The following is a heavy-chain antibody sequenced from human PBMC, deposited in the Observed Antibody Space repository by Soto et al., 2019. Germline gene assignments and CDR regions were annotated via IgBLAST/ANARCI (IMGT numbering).Heavy chain of an antibody. J-gene: IGHJ6*02. V-gene: IGHV5-10-1*01. D-gene: IGHD3-3*01. CDR1: GYSFSRYW. CDR2: IDPSDSDT. Sequence: PWESLKITGPSSGYSFSRYWISWVRQMPGKGLEWMGRIDPSDSDTDYSPSFQGHVTISADKSISTAYLQWSSLKASDTAMYYCARLPYNFWAGYHRSNYNGTDVWGQGTTVTVSS. CDR3: ARLPYNFWAGYHRSNYNGTDV.